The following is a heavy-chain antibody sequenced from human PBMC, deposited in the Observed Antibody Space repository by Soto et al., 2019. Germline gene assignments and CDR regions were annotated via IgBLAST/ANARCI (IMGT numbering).Heavy chain of an antibody. J-gene: IGHJ4*02. CDR3: ARARGSYGGNSDDYYSEY. CDR2: IDWVDDK. V-gene: IGHV2-70*01. Sequence: SGPTLVNPTQTLTLTCTFSGFSLSTSGMCVSWIRQPPGKALAWLALIDWVDDKYYSKSLKTRLTISKDTSKNQVVLTITNTDPVDTSTYYCARARGSYGGNSDDYYSEYWGKENLVSAP. CDR1: GFSLSTSGMC. D-gene: IGHD1-26*01.